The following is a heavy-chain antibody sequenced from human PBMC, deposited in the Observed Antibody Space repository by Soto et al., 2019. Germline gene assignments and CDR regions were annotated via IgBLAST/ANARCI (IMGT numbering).Heavy chain of an antibody. CDR1: GFTFSSYS. Sequence: EVQLVESGGGLVQPGGSLRLSCAASGFTFSSYSMNWVRQAPGKGLEWVSYISSSSSTIYYADSVKGRFTISRDNAKNSLYLQMNSLRDEDTAVYYCARVGTYSYGYPLYGMDVWGQGTTVTVSS. J-gene: IGHJ6*02. V-gene: IGHV3-48*02. CDR3: ARVGTYSYGYPLYGMDV. D-gene: IGHD5-18*01. CDR2: ISSSSSTI.